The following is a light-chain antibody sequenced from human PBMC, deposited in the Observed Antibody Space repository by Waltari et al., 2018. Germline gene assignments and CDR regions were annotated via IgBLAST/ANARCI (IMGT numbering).Light chain of an antibody. CDR3: QQYSERPGT. J-gene: IGKJ2*01. CDR2: GAS. Sequence: EIVMTQSPATLSVSPGERAALSCRADQSINNFLAWYQKKPGQPPRLLMYGASSRATGIPTRFTGSGSGTEYTLTISSLQSEDFAVYYCQQYSERPGTFGQGTKLEIK. V-gene: IGKV3-15*01. CDR1: QSINNF.